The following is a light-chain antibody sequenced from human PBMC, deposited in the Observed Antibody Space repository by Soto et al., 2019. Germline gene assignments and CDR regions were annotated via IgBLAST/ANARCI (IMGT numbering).Light chain of an antibody. CDR3: AAWDDSLNGGV. Sequence: QSVLTQPSSASGTPGQRVTISCSGSSSNIGSNTVNWYHQLPGTAPKLLIYSNNQRPSGVPDRFSGSKSGTSASLAISGLQSEDEADYYCAAWDDSLNGGVFGGGTKLTVL. CDR2: SNN. J-gene: IGLJ3*02. CDR1: SSNIGSNT. V-gene: IGLV1-44*01.